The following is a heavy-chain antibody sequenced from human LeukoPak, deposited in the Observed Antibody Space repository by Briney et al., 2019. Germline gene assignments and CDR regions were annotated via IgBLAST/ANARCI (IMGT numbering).Heavy chain of an antibody. Sequence: GGSLRLSCVASVVTSVNAWMSWVRQAPGKGLEWVGRIKSKTDGGTTDYAAPVKGRFTISRDDSKNTLYLQMNSLKTEDTAVYYCSSPGRLLAVAGYYFDYWGQGTLVTVSS. J-gene: IGHJ4*02. CDR1: VVTSVNAW. D-gene: IGHD6-19*01. V-gene: IGHV3-15*01. CDR3: SSPGRLLAVAGYYFDY. CDR2: IKSKTDGGTT.